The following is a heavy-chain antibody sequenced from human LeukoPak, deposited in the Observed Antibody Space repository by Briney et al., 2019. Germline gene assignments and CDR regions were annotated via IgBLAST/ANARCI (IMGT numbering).Heavy chain of an antibody. CDR2: ISSSGSTI. Sequence: AGGSLRLSCAASGFTFSSYEMNWVSQAPGKGLEWVSYISSSGSTIYYADSVKGRFTISRDNAKNSLYLQMNSLRAEDTAVYYCARERYYYGSGSYLPFDYWGQGTLVTVSS. J-gene: IGHJ4*02. CDR1: GFTFSSYE. V-gene: IGHV3-48*03. D-gene: IGHD3-10*01. CDR3: ARERYYYGSGSYLPFDY.